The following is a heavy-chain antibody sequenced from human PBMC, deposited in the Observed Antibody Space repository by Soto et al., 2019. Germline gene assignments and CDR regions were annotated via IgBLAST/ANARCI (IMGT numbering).Heavy chain of an antibody. Sequence: PGESLKSSVKGSGYSFTDYWIGWVRQMPGKGLEWMGIIYPGDSDTRYSPSFQGQVTISADKSISTAYLQWSSLKASDTGMYYCARHRNFDFWSDAAADGFDIWGQGTMVTVSS. J-gene: IGHJ3*02. CDR2: IYPGDSDT. D-gene: IGHD3-3*01. V-gene: IGHV5-51*01. CDR1: GYSFTDYW. CDR3: ARHRNFDFWSDAAADGFDI.